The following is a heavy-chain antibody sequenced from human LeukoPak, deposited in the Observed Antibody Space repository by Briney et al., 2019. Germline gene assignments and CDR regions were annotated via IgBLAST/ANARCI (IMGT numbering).Heavy chain of an antibody. D-gene: IGHD3-10*01. CDR2: ISSSGSTI. Sequence: NAGGSLRLSCAASGFTFSDYYMSWIRQAPGKGLEWVPYISSSGSTIYYADSVKGRFTISRDNAKNSLYLQMNSLRAEGTAVYYCARPGLGNQGVYAFDIWGQGTMVTVSS. J-gene: IGHJ3*02. V-gene: IGHV3-11*01. CDR3: ARPGLGNQGVYAFDI. CDR1: GFTFSDYY.